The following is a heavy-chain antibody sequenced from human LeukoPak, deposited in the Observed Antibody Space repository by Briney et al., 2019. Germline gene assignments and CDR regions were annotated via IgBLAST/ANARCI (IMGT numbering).Heavy chain of an antibody. Sequence: PSETLSLTCTVSGGSVSSYYWSWIRQPAGKGLEWIGRIYTSGSTNYNPSLKSRVAMSVDTSKNQFSLKLSPVTAADTAVYYCARADSSGYYSRANAFDIWGQGTMVTVSS. V-gene: IGHV4-4*07. CDR1: GGSVSSYY. D-gene: IGHD3-22*01. J-gene: IGHJ3*02. CDR2: IYTSGST. CDR3: ARADSSGYYSRANAFDI.